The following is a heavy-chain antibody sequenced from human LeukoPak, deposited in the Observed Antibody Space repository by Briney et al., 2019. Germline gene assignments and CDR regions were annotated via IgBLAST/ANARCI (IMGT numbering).Heavy chain of an antibody. CDR3: ARKVGYSGGNYFDY. J-gene: IGHJ4*02. CDR1: GGSISSSSDY. CDR2: IFYSGTP. Sequence: SETLSLTCTVSGGSISSSSDYGGWIRQPPGKGLEWIGSIFYSGTPYYNPSLKSRVTISLDPSKTHFSLNLNFVTAADTAVYYCARKVGYSGGNYFDYWGQGALVTVSS. D-gene: IGHD4-23*01. V-gene: IGHV4-39*02.